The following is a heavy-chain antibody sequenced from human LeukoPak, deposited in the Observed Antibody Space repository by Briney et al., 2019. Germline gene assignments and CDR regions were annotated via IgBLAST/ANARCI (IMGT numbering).Heavy chain of an antibody. D-gene: IGHD5-12*01. V-gene: IGHV3-66*02. CDR3: GRGGAGYAFDC. Sequence: PGGYLRRSCAASGFTVNTNYMSWVRQAPGKGLEWVTDISSGGTPYYADSVKGRFTISSNSSENALYLQMHRLRAETTAVYYCGRGGAGYAFDCWGQGTLVTVSS. CDR2: ISSGGTP. CDR1: GFTVNTNY. J-gene: IGHJ4*02.